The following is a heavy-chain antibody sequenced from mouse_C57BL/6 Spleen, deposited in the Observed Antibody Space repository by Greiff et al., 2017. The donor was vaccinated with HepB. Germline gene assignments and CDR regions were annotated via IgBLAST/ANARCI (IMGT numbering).Heavy chain of an antibody. CDR2: IHPNGGST. D-gene: IGHD1-1*01. J-gene: IGHJ2*01. Sequence: QVQLQQPGAELVKPGASVKLSCKASGYTFTSYWMHWVKQRPGQGLEWIGMIHPNGGSTNYNEKFKSKATLTVDKSSSTAYMQLSSLTSEDSAVYYCASYYGSSYGYFDYWGQGTTLTVSS. CDR1: GYTFTSYW. V-gene: IGHV1-64*01. CDR3: ASYYGSSYGYFDY.